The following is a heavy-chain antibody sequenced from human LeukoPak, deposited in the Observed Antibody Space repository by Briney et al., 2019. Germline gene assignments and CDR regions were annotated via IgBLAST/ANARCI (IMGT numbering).Heavy chain of an antibody. CDR2: IYVSGTT. CDR3: ARHAYGGSPPVY. CDR1: GFTVSDSY. Sequence: GGSLRLSCAASGFTVSDSYISWVRQAPGKGLEWVSFIYVSGTTFYSDSVKGRFTISRDNSKNTVYIQMNSLRAEDTALYYCARHAYGGSPPVYWGRGTRVTVSS. V-gene: IGHV3-53*01. D-gene: IGHD4-23*01. J-gene: IGHJ4*02.